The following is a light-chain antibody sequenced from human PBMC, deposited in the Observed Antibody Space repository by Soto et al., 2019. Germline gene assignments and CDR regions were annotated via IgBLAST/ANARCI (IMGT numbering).Light chain of an antibody. Sequence: EIVMTQSPGTLSLSPGERATLSCRASQSVSSRLAWYQQKPGQAPRLLIYAASSRATGIPDRFSGSGSGTDFTLTISRLEPEDFAVYYCQQYGSSPGTFGPGTKVDIK. CDR1: QSVSSR. J-gene: IGKJ3*01. CDR3: QQYGSSPGT. CDR2: AAS. V-gene: IGKV3-20*01.